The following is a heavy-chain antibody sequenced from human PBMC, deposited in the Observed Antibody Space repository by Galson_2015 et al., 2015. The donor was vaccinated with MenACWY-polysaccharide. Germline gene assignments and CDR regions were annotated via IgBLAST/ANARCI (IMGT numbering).Heavy chain of an antibody. CDR3: ARGIASSN. J-gene: IGHJ4*02. Sequence: SLRLSCAASGFTFNTHWMHWVRQAPGKGLMWVSRINRDGSNTDYADSVKGRFTISRDNAKNTLFLQMNRLRAEDTAVYYCARGIASSNWGQGTLVTVSS. CDR2: INRDGSNT. CDR1: GFTFNTHW. D-gene: IGHD6-6*01. V-gene: IGHV3-74*01.